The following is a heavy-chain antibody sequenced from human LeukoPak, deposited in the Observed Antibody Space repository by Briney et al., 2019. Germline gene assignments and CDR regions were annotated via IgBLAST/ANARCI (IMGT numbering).Heavy chain of an antibody. CDR3: ARVGMVRGVIRYYYMDV. D-gene: IGHD3-10*01. J-gene: IGHJ6*03. CDR1: GGTFSSYA. CDR2: IIPIFGTA. Sequence: SVKVSCKASGGTFSSYAISWVRQAPGQGLEWMGGIIPIFGTANYAQKFQGRVTITTDESTSTAYMELSSLRSEDTAVYYCARVGMVRGVIRYYYMDVWGKGTTVTVSS. V-gene: IGHV1-69*05.